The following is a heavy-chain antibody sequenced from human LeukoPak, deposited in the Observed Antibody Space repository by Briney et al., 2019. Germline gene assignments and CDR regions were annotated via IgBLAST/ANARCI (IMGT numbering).Heavy chain of an antibody. D-gene: IGHD6-6*01. CDR3: ARKVAACFDY. V-gene: IGHV4-34*01. Sequence: SETLSLTCAVYGGSFSGYYWSWIRQPPGKGLEWIGEINHSGSTNYNPSLKSRVTISVDTSKNQFSLKLSSVTAADTAVYYCARKVAACFDYWGQGTLVTVSS. CDR2: INHSGST. CDR1: GGSFSGYY. J-gene: IGHJ4*02.